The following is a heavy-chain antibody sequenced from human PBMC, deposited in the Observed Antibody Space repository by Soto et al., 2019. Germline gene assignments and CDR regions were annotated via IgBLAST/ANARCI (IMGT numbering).Heavy chain of an antibody. Sequence: EVQVVESGGGLVKPGGSLRLSCTFTFSMYSMNWVRQAPGKGLEWVASISSGSAYIKYAESVKGRFTISRDNAKNSLHLQMNSLRAEDTAIYHCASDQGGRYDSGFDPWGQGTLFTVSS. CDR1: TFSMYS. V-gene: IGHV3-21*06. J-gene: IGHJ5*02. CDR2: ISSGSAYI. CDR3: ASDQGGRYDSGFDP. D-gene: IGHD1-26*01.